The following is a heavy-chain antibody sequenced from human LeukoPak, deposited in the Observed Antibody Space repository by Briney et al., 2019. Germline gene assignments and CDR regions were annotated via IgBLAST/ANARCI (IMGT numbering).Heavy chain of an antibody. J-gene: IGHJ1*01. V-gene: IGHV4-59*08. Sequence: SETLSLTCTVSGGSISRYYWSWIRQPPGKGLEWIGYIYYSGSTNYNPSLKSRVTISVDTSKNQFSLKLSSVTAADTAVYYCARTHAVAVAGTRYFQHWGQGTLVTVSS. CDR3: ARTHAVAVAGTRYFQH. CDR1: GGSISRYY. CDR2: IYYSGST. D-gene: IGHD6-19*01.